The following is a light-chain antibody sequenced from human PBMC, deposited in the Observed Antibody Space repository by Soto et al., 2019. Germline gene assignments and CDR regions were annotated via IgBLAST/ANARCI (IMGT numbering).Light chain of an antibody. V-gene: IGLV2-14*01. J-gene: IGLJ3*02. CDR1: SSDVGGYNY. Sequence: QSVLTQPASVSGSPGQSITISCTGTSSDVGGYNYVSWYQHHPGKAPKLMIYEVSNRPSGVSNRFSGSKSGNTASLTISGLQAEDEADYYCSSFTSSYTWVFGGGTKLTVL. CDR3: SSFTSSYTWV. CDR2: EVS.